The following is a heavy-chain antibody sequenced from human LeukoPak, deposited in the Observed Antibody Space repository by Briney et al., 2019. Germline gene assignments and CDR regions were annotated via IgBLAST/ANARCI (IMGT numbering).Heavy chain of an antibody. CDR1: GFTFSTYE. V-gene: IGHV3-48*03. CDR3: GASRQYVGAFDI. D-gene: IGHD3-16*01. J-gene: IGHJ3*02. Sequence: GGSLRLSCAASGFTFSTYELYWVRQAPGKGLEWISYISSGGTTIKYADSVRGRFTISRDDGRESLNLQMNSLRVEDTAIYYCGASRQYVGAFDIWGQGTLVSVSS. CDR2: ISSGGTTI.